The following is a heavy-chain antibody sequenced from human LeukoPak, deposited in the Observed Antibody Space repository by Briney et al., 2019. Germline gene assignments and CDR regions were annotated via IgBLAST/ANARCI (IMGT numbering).Heavy chain of an antibody. CDR3: ARGGYSGTYFFDY. V-gene: IGHV3-33*01. J-gene: IGHJ4*02. CDR1: GFTFSTYG. D-gene: IGHD1-26*01. Sequence: GALRLSCAASGFTFSTYGMHWVRQAPGKGLEWVAVVWYDGTNIHYVDSVKGRFTISRDNSKSTLYLQMNSLTAEDTAVYYCARGGYSGTYFFDYWGQGTPVTVSS. CDR2: VWYDGTNI.